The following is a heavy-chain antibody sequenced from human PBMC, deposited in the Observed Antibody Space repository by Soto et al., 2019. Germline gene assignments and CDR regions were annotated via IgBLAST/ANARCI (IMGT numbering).Heavy chain of an antibody. Sequence: QVQLQESGPGLVKPSETLSLTCGVSGYSISLGYYWGWIRQPPGKGLEWIGSIHQSGSTYYNPSLKSRVTMSVDTSKDQFSLKLSSVTAADTAVYYCTRDLPYSSSSNGIDVWGQGTTVTVSS. CDR1: GYSISLGYY. D-gene: IGHD6-6*01. J-gene: IGHJ6*02. CDR3: TRDLPYSSSSNGIDV. CDR2: IHQSGST. V-gene: IGHV4-38-2*02.